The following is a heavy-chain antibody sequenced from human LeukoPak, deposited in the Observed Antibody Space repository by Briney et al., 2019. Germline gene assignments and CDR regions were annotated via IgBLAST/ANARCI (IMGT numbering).Heavy chain of an antibody. CDR3: ARQGKSYYDSSGYSDY. V-gene: IGHV5-51*01. D-gene: IGHD3-22*01. CDR1: GYSFTSYW. J-gene: IGHJ4*02. CDR2: IYPGDSDT. Sequence: GESLEISCKGSGYSFTSYWNGWVRQMPGKGLEWMGIIYPGDSDTRYSPSFQGQVTISADKSISTAYLQWSSLKASDTAMYYCARQGKSYYDSSGYSDYWGQGTLVAVSS.